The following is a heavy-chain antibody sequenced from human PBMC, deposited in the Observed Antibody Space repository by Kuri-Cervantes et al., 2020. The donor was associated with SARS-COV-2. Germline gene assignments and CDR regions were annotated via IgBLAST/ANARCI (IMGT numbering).Heavy chain of an antibody. CDR3: ARGRYGLDY. V-gene: IGHV3-7*01. D-gene: IGHD4-17*01. Sequence: GGSLRLSCAASGFTFSSYWMSWVRQAPGKGLEWVASIKQDGSEKYYVDSVKGRFTVSRDNAKNSLCLQMNSLRAEDTAVYYCARGRYGLDYWGQGTLVTVSS. CDR2: IKQDGSEK. J-gene: IGHJ4*02. CDR1: GFTFSSYW.